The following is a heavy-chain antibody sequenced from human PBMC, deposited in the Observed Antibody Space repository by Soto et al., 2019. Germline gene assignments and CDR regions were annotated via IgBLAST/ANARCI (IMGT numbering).Heavy chain of an antibody. D-gene: IGHD3-9*01. V-gene: IGHV3-23*01. Sequence: LRLSCGASGFTFSSYAMSWVRQAPGKGLEWVSAISGSGGSTYYADSVKGRFTISRDNSKNTLYLQMNSLRAEDTAVYYCAKDLALPDFDWLLPIVYSGQGTLVTVSA. CDR1: GFTFSSYA. J-gene: IGHJ4*02. CDR2: ISGSGGST. CDR3: AKDLALPDFDWLLPIVY.